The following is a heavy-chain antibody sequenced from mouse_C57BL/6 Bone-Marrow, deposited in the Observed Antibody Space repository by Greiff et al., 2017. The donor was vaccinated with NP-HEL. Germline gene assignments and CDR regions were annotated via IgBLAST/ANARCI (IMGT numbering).Heavy chain of an antibody. CDR1: GFTFSSYG. J-gene: IGHJ3*01. V-gene: IGHV5-6*01. CDR2: ISSGGSYT. Sequence: EVQRVESGGDLVKPGGSLKLSCAASGFTFSSYGMSWVRQTPDKRLEWVATISSGGSYTYYPDSVKGRFTISRDNAKNTLYLQMSSLKSEDTAMYYCASPIYYGYDEGFAYWGQGTLVTVSA. D-gene: IGHD2-2*01. CDR3: ASPIYYGYDEGFAY.